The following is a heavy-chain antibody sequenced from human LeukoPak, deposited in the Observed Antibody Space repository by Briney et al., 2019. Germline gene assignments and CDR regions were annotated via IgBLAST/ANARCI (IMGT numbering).Heavy chain of an antibody. D-gene: IGHD6-6*01. CDR3: ARGPLRARYNWFDP. J-gene: IGHJ5*02. CDR2: ISAYNGNT. Sequence: ASVKVSCKASGYTFTSYGISWVRQAPGQGLEWMGWISAYNGNTNYAQKFQGRVTMTRDMSTSTVYMELSSLRSEDTAVYYCARGPLRARYNWFDPWGQGTLVTVSS. CDR1: GYTFTSYG. V-gene: IGHV1-18*01.